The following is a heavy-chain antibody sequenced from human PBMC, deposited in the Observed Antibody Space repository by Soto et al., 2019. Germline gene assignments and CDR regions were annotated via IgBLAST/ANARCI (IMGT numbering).Heavy chain of an antibody. Sequence: ASVKVSCKASGYTFTTYYMHWVRQAPGQGLEWMGIIIPTGAPTYAQNFRGRVTLTRDTSTSTVYMELSSLRSEDTAVYYCARGPSWSGSSFDYWGQGTLVTVS. D-gene: IGHD3-3*01. J-gene: IGHJ4*02. CDR2: IIPTGAP. CDR3: ARGPSWSGSSFDY. V-gene: IGHV1-46*01. CDR1: GYTFTTYY.